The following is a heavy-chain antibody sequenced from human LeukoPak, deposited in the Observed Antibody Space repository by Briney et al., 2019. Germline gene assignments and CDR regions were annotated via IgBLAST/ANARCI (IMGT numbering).Heavy chain of an antibody. D-gene: IGHD6-19*01. V-gene: IGHV3-33*06. CDR2: IWHDGGNK. CDR1: GFIFSSYG. J-gene: IGHJ6*02. Sequence: GGSLRLSCAASGFIFSSYGMHWVRQAPGKGLEWVAVIWHDGGNKYYADSVKGRFTISRDNSKNTLYLQMNSLRAEDTAVYYCAKVVLWLVHDGMDVWGQGTTVTVSS. CDR3: AKVVLWLVHDGMDV.